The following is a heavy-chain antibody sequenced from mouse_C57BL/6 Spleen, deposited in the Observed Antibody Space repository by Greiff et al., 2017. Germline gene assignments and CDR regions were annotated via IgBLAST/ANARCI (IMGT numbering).Heavy chain of an antibody. V-gene: IGHV6-3*01. Sequence: EVKVVESGGGLVQPGGSMKLSCVASGFTFSNYWMNWVRQSPEKGLEWVAQIRLKSDNYATHYAESVKGRFTISRDDSKSSVYLQMNNLRAEDTGIYYCTGDLYYGNFFDYWGQGTTLTVSS. J-gene: IGHJ2*01. CDR2: IRLKSDNYAT. CDR3: TGDLYYGNFFDY. CDR1: GFTFSNYW. D-gene: IGHD2-1*01.